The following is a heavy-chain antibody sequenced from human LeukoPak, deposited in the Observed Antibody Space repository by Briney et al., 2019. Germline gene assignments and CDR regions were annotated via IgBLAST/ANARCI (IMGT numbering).Heavy chain of an antibody. J-gene: IGHJ3*02. CDR2: ISAYNGNT. CDR3: ARPLISQWLDALDI. V-gene: IGHV1-18*01. Sequence: GASVKVSCKASGYTFTSYGISWVRQAPGQGLEWMGWISAYNGNTNYAQKLQGRVTMTTDTSTSTAYMELRSLRSDDTAVYYCARPLISQWLDALDIWGQGTMVTVSS. D-gene: IGHD6-19*01. CDR1: GYTFTSYG.